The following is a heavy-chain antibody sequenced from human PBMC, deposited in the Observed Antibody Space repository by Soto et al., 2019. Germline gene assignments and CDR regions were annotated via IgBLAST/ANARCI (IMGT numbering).Heavy chain of an antibody. V-gene: IGHV4-30-4*01. CDR2: IYYSGST. CDR3: ARDRRYYDFWSGYQEDYYYYGMDV. CDR1: GGSISSGDYY. Sequence: SETLSLTCTVSGGSISSGDYYWSWIRQPPGKGLEWIGYIYYSGSTYYNPSLKSRVTISVDTSKNQFSLKLSSVTAADTAVYYCARDRRYYDFWSGYQEDYYYYGMDVWGQGTTVTVSS. D-gene: IGHD3-3*01. J-gene: IGHJ6*02.